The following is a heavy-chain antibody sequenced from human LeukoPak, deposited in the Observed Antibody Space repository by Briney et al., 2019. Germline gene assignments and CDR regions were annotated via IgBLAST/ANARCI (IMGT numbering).Heavy chain of an antibody. Sequence: PGGSLRLSCAASGFIFSNYWMSWVRQAPGKGLEWVANIKQDESEKYYVDSVKGRFTISRDNAKNSLFLQMNSLRAEDTAVYYCARDKIVGATVLDYWGQGSLVTVSS. J-gene: IGHJ4*02. CDR1: GFIFSNYW. CDR3: ARDKIVGATVLDY. CDR2: IKQDESEK. D-gene: IGHD1-26*01. V-gene: IGHV3-7*01.